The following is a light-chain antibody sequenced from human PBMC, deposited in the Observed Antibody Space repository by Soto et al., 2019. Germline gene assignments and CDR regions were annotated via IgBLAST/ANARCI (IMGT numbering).Light chain of an antibody. CDR3: QQSYSRPLT. Sequence: DIQMTQSPSSLSASEGDRVTITCRAGQTISNYLNWYQQKPGKAPKLLIYAVHIVQSGVPSRFSGSGSGTDFTLTITGVQPEDFATYYCQQSYSRPLTFGPGTKLDLK. CDR1: QTISNY. J-gene: IGKJ3*01. V-gene: IGKV1-39*01. CDR2: AVH.